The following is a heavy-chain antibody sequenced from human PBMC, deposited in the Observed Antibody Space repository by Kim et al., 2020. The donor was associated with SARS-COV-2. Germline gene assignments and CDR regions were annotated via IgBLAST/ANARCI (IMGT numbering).Heavy chain of an antibody. V-gene: IGHV4-34*01. J-gene: IGHJ4*02. Sequence: TNYTPSLKSRVTISVDTSKNQFSLKLSSVTAADTAVYYCARVDVAARLSYWGQGTLVTVSS. CDR3: ARVDVAARLSY. D-gene: IGHD6-6*01. CDR2: T.